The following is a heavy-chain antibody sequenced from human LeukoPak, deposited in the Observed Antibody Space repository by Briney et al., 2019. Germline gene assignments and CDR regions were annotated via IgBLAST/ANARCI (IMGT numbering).Heavy chain of an antibody. V-gene: IGHV1-2*02. D-gene: IGHD1-26*01. J-gene: IGHJ4*02. CDR3: ARELWSGSYYVRAFEY. CDR1: GYTFTGYY. Sequence: ASVKVSCKASGYTFTGYYMHWVRQAPGQGLEWMGWINPNSGGTNYAQKFQCRVTMTRDTSISTAYMELSRLRSDDTAVYYCARELWSGSYYVRAFEYWGQGTLVTVSS. CDR2: INPNSGGT.